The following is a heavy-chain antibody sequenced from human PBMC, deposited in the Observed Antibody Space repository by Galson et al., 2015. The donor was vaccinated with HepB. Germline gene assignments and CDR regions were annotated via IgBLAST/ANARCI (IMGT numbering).Heavy chain of an antibody. V-gene: IGHV3-23*01. Sequence: SLRLSCATSGFTFSNYAMNWVRQTPGKGLEWVSTVRASVDSRFYADSVKGRFTISRDNPKTTIYLQMNSLRAEDTAIYYCARGRGSGFYYFDYWGQGTLGTVSS. J-gene: IGHJ4*02. D-gene: IGHD3-10*01. CDR3: ARGRGSGFYYFDY. CDR2: VRASVDSR. CDR1: GFTFSNYA.